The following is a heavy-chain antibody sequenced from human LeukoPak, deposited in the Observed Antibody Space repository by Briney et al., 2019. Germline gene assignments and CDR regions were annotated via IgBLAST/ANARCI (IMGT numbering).Heavy chain of an antibody. CDR3: TRVEGTATTAAIIRKYSYYYYYMDV. V-gene: IGHV3-7*01. CDR1: GFTFSTYR. J-gene: IGHJ6*03. D-gene: IGHD4-11*01. CDR2: IKQDGSEK. Sequence: GSLRLSCAASGFTFSTYRMSWVRQAPGKGLEWVANIKQDGSEKHYVDSVKGRFTISRDNAKNSLYLQMSSLRAEDTAVYYCTRVEGTATTAAIIRKYSYYYYYMDVWGKGNTVTVSS.